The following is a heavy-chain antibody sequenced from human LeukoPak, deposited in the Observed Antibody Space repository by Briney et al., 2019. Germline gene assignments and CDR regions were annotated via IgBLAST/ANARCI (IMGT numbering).Heavy chain of an antibody. CDR3: ARVHFPYGDFDY. V-gene: IGHV3-53*01. CDR1: GITVSDNY. CDR2: LYPAGDT. Sequence: GVSLRVSGAASGITVSDNYMSWVRQTPGKGLEWVSTLYPAGDTYFADSVRGRFTISRDISKNTVYLQMGSLRAEDTAVYFCARVHFPYGDFDYWGQGALVTVSS. D-gene: IGHD4-17*01. J-gene: IGHJ4*02.